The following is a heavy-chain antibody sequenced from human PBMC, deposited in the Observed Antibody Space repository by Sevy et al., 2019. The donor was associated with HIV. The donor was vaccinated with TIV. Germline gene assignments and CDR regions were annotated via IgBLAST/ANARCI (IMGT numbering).Heavy chain of an antibody. J-gene: IGHJ6*03. CDR2: IRNRPNRYTK. Sequence: GGSLRLSCAASGFAFSDHYVDWVRQAPGKGLEWVGRIRNRPNRYTKEYAASVGGRFTTSRDDSRHSLYLQMNSLKTEDSAVYYCVRGPNCGVGGCQQISPYCLDVWGIGATVTVSS. CDR1: GFAFSDHY. V-gene: IGHV3-72*01. CDR3: VRGPNCGVGGCQQISPYCLDV. D-gene: IGHD2-21*01.